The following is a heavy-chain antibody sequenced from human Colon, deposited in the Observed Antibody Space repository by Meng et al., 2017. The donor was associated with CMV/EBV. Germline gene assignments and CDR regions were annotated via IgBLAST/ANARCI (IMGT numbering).Heavy chain of an antibody. V-gene: IGHV5-51*01. CDR3: ARRAGGSNPLDF. D-gene: IGHD2-15*01. CDR2: IYPTDSNT. J-gene: IGHJ4*02. Sequence: GESLKISCKGSGYSFSSYWIAWMRQMPGKGLEWMGIIYPTDSNTKYSPSFHGQVTISVDRSINTAYLQWSSLKASDTALYFCARRAGGSNPLDFWGQGTLVTVSS. CDR1: GYSFSSYW.